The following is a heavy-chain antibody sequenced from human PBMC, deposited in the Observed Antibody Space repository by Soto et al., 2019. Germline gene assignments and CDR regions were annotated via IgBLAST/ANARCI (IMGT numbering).Heavy chain of an antibody. CDR3: ARDSGMGYCTNGVCFAYYYYGMDV. Sequence: LRLSCAASGFTFRSYSMNWVRQAPGKGLEWVSYISSSSSTIYYADSVKGRFTISRDNAKNSLYLQMNSLRDEDTAVYYCARDSGMGYCTNGVCFAYYYYGMDVWGQGTTVTV. CDR1: GFTFRSYS. J-gene: IGHJ6*02. D-gene: IGHD2-8*01. CDR2: ISSSSSTI. V-gene: IGHV3-48*02.